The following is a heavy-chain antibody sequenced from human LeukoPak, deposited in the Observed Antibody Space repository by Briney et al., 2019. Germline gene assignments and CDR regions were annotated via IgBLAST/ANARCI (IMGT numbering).Heavy chain of an antibody. CDR3: TREDSRGWYQRGIFDY. D-gene: IGHD6-19*01. J-gene: IGHJ4*02. CDR1: GFTVSSNY. Sequence: GGSLRLSCAASGFTVSSNYMSWVRQAPGKGLEWVSVIYSGGSTYYADSVKGRFTISRDNSKNTLYLQMNSLRAEDTAVYYCTREDSRGWYQRGIFDYWGQGTLVTVSS. V-gene: IGHV3-66*01. CDR2: IYSGGST.